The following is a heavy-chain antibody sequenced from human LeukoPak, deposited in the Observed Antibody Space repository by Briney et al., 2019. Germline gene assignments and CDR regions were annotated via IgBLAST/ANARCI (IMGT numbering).Heavy chain of an antibody. CDR1: GFPFSSYW. V-gene: IGHV3-7*03. J-gene: IGHJ3*02. Sequence: GGSLRLSCVASGFPFSSYWMTWVRQAPGKGLEWVANIKQDGSKKSYVDSVKGRFTISRDNAKNSLYLQMNSLRVEDTAVYYCARGWASSRRKAFDIWGQGTMVTVSS. CDR3: ARGWASSRRKAFDI. CDR2: IKQDGSKK. D-gene: IGHD3-16*01.